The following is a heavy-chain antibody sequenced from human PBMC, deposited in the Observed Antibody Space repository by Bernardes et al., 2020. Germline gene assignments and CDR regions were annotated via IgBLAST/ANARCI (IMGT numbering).Heavy chain of an antibody. D-gene: IGHD2-15*01. CDR2: ITGSGGHT. V-gene: IGHV3-23*01. CDR3: ALLGPSGSSTN. J-gene: IGHJ4*02. Sequence: GGSLRLSCAASGFTFSSYGMIWVRQAPGKGLEWVSAITGSGGHTFYADSVKGRFTISRDNSKNTLYLQMNTLRAEDTAVYYCALLGPSGSSTNWGQGTLVTVSS. CDR1: GFTFSSYG.